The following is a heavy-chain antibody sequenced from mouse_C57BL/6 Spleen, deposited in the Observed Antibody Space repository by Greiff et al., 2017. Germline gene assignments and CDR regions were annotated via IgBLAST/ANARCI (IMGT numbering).Heavy chain of an antibody. Sequence: VQLKESVAELVRPGASVKLSCTASGFNIKNTYMHWVKQRPEQGLEWIGRIDPANGNTKYAPKFQGKATITADTSSNTAYLQLSSLTSEDTAIYYCANSNYERAWFAYWGQGTLVTVSA. D-gene: IGHD2-5*01. CDR2: IDPANGNT. CDR1: GFNIKNTY. J-gene: IGHJ3*01. V-gene: IGHV14-3*01. CDR3: ANSNYERAWFAY.